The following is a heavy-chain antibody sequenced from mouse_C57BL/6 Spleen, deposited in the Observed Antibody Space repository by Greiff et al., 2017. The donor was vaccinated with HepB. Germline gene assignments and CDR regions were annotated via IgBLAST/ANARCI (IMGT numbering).Heavy chain of an antibody. J-gene: IGHJ3*01. V-gene: IGHV1-69*01. CDR1: GYTFTSYW. CDR2: IDPSDSYT. CDR3: ARGRDYYGSSPWFAY. Sequence: QVQLKQPGAELVMPGASVKLSCKASGYTFTSYWMHWVKQRPGQGLEWIGEIDPSDSYTNYNQKFKGKSTLTVDKSSSTAYMQLSSLTSEDSAVYYCARGRDYYGSSPWFAYWGQGTLVTVSA. D-gene: IGHD1-1*01.